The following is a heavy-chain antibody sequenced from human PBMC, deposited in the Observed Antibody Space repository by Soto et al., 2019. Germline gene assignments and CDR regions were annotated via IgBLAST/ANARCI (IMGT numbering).Heavy chain of an antibody. CDR2: ISSNINYI. CDR3: AIPLGINYYYYGMEV. Sequence: PLGSLRISCXASRFTFSSYSINWVLQTPLKGLEWVSSISSNINYIYNADSVKGRFTISRDNARNSLFLQMHSLRAEDTAVYYCAIPLGINYYYYGMEVWGQGTTVTVSS. CDR1: RFTFSSYS. D-gene: IGHD7-27*01. V-gene: IGHV3-21*04. J-gene: IGHJ6*02.